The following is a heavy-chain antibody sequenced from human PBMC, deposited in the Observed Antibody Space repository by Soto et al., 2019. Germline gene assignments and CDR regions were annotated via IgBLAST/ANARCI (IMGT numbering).Heavy chain of an antibody. D-gene: IGHD3-22*01. Sequence: GGSLRLSCAVSGITVSSYYMIWVRQAAGKGLEWVSVIYAGTITYYADSVKGRFTIHRDNSKNTLNLEMNRLRVEDTAVYYCARIPYDNSGTIFDYWGQGTLVTVS. CDR2: IYAGTIT. J-gene: IGHJ4*02. CDR1: GITVSSYY. CDR3: ARIPYDNSGTIFDY. V-gene: IGHV3-53*01.